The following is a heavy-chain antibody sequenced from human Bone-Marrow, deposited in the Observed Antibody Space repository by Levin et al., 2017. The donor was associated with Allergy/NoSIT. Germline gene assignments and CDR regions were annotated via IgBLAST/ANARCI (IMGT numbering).Heavy chain of an antibody. CDR1: GFIVSGID. Sequence: PGGSLRLSCAASGFIVSGIDMSWVRQAPGKGLEWVSSIYSGYVTYYADSVKGRFTVSGDNSKNTFYLQINSPRDAGRAVYFCARVVSDYKALDTEPHHYYYIDVWGKGTTVTVSS. J-gene: IGHJ6*03. CDR3: ARVVSDYKALDTEPHHYYYIDV. CDR2: IYSGYVT. D-gene: IGHD4-11*01. V-gene: IGHV3-66*01.